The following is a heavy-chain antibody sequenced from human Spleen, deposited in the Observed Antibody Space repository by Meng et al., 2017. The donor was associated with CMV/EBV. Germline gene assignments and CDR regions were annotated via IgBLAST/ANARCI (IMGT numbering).Heavy chain of an antibody. CDR2: IYYSGST. V-gene: IGHV4-61*01. CDR3: ARESFGAFDI. CDR1: GGSVSSDSYY. J-gene: IGHJ3*02. D-gene: IGHD1-26*01. Sequence: GSLRLSCTVSGGSVSSDSYYWSWIRQPPGKGLEWIGYIYYSGSTNFNPSLKSRVTISVDTSKNQFSLKLSSVTAADTAVYYCARESFGAFDIWGQGTMVTVSS.